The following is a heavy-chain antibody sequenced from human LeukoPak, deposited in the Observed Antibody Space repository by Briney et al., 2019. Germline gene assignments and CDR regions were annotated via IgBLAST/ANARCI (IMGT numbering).Heavy chain of an antibody. V-gene: IGHV4-30-4*08. Sequence: SQTLSLTCTVSGGSISSGGYYWSWIRQPPGKGPEWIGYIYYSGSTYYNPSLKSRVTISVDTSKNQFSLKLSSVTAADTAVYYCARDLSDSGYDHFDYWGQGTLVTVSS. CDR1: GGSISSGGYY. CDR3: ARDLSDSGYDHFDY. D-gene: IGHD5-12*01. CDR2: IYYSGST. J-gene: IGHJ4*02.